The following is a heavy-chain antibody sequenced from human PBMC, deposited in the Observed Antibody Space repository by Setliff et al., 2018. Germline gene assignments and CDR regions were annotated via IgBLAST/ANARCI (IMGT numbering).Heavy chain of an antibody. D-gene: IGHD3-10*01. CDR3: ARDKGYYGSGSYDY. CDR2: MNPNSGNT. CDR1: GYTFTSYD. Sequence: ASVKVSCKASGYTFTSYDINWVRQATGQGLEWMGWMNPNSGNTGYAQKFQGRVTMTRDTSTSTAYMELRSLRSDDTAVYYCARDKGYYGSGSYDYWGQGTLVTVSS. J-gene: IGHJ4*02. V-gene: IGHV1-8*02.